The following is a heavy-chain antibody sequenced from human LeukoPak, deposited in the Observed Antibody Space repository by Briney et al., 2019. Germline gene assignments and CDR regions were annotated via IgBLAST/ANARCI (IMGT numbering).Heavy chain of an antibody. CDR3: AKLGNFASGSYSD. D-gene: IGHD3-10*01. CDR1: GFTFSSFA. J-gene: IGHJ4*02. V-gene: IGHV3-23*01. CDR2: ISDSGGYT. Sequence: GGSLRLSCAASGFTFSSFAMSWVRQAPGKGLEWVSGISDSGGYTYYADSVKGRFTISRDNSKNMLYLHMNSLRAEDTAVYYCAKLGNFASGSYSDWGQGTLVTVSS.